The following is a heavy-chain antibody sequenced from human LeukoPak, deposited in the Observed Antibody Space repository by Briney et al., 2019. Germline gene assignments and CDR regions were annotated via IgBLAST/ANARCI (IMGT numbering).Heavy chain of an antibody. Sequence: PGGSLRLSCAASGFTFSSYWMSWVRQAPGKGLEWVANIKQDGSEKYYVDSVKGRFTISRDNAKNSLYLQMNSLRAEDTAVYYCARAYYYGSGSYYPYLDYWGQGTLVTVSS. CDR3: ARAYYYGSGSYYPYLDY. CDR2: IKQDGSEK. J-gene: IGHJ4*02. D-gene: IGHD3-10*01. CDR1: GFTFSSYW. V-gene: IGHV3-7*01.